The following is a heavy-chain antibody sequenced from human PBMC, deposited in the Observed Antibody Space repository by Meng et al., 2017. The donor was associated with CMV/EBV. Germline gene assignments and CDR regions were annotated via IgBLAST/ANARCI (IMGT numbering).Heavy chain of an antibody. D-gene: IGHD6-13*01. CDR1: GFTFSSHS. Sequence: GESLKISCSASGFTFSSHSMNWVRQAPGKGLEWVSSISSRSSYIYYADSVKGRFTISRDNSKNSLYLQMNSLRAEDTAVYYCASGYCGSWTSGYFDYWGQGTLVTVSS. J-gene: IGHJ4*02. CDR3: ASGYCGSWTSGYFDY. CDR2: ISSRSSYI. V-gene: IGHV3-21*01.